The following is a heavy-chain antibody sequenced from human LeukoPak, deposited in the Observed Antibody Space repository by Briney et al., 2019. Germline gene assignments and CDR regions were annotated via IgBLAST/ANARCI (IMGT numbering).Heavy chain of an antibody. Sequence: SETLSLTCAVSGYSISSGYYWGWIRQPPGKGLEWIGSIYHSGSTYYNPSLKSRVTISVDTSKNQFSLKLSSVTAADTAVYYCARYHIAVVPAAMGDYFDCWGQGTLVTVSS. CDR3: ARYHIAVVPAAMGDYFDC. CDR2: IYHSGST. CDR1: GYSISSGYY. J-gene: IGHJ4*02. D-gene: IGHD2-2*01. V-gene: IGHV4-38-2*01.